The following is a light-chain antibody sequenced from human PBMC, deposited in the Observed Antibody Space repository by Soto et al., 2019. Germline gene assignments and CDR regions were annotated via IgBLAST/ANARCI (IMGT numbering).Light chain of an antibody. CDR1: SSDVGGYNY. CDR2: EVS. Sequence: QSALTQPASVSGSPGQSITISCTGTSSDVGGYNYVSWYQQHPGKAPKLMIYEVSNRPSGVSNRFSGSKSGNTASLTISGLQAEDEADHYCRSYTSSSTLGVFGTGTKVTVL. J-gene: IGLJ1*01. V-gene: IGLV2-14*01. CDR3: RSYTSSSTLGV.